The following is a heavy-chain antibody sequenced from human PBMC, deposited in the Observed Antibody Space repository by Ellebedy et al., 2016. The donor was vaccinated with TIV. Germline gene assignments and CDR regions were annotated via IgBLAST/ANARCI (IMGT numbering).Heavy chain of an antibody. J-gene: IGHJ4*02. Sequence: MPSETLSLTCSVSGGSIGSYYWSWIRQSPGKGLEWIGYIHNSGTTNYNPTLKSRVTMSVDTSRNQFSRRLRSVTTADTAVYYCARDPWISGRFDSWGQGALVTVSS. CDR1: GGSIGSYY. CDR3: ARDPWISGRFDS. V-gene: IGHV4-59*13. CDR2: IHNSGTT. D-gene: IGHD6-19*01.